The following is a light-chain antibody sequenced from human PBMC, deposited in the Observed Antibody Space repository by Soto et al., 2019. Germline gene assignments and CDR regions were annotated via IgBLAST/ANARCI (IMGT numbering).Light chain of an antibody. V-gene: IGKV1-5*01. Sequence: DIQMTQSPSTLSASVGDRVTITCRASQSISSWLAWYQQKPGKAHKLLIYDASNLESGVPSRFSGSGSGTEFTLTISSLQPDDFATYYCQQYNSYPITFCQGTRLEIK. CDR1: QSISSW. CDR2: DAS. J-gene: IGKJ5*01. CDR3: QQYNSYPIT.